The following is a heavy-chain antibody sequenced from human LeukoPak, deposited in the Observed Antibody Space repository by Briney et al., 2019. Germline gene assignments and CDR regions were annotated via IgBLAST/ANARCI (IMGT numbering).Heavy chain of an antibody. Sequence: SETLSHTCTVSGGSISSYYWSWIRQPPGKGLEWIGYIYYSGSTNYNPSLKSRVTISVDTSKNQFSLKLSSVTAADTAVYYCARTSADYDSSGYYEVGLFDYWGQGTLVTVSS. J-gene: IGHJ4*02. V-gene: IGHV4-59*01. CDR2: IYYSGST. CDR3: ARTSADYDSSGYYEVGLFDY. CDR1: GGSISSYY. D-gene: IGHD3-22*01.